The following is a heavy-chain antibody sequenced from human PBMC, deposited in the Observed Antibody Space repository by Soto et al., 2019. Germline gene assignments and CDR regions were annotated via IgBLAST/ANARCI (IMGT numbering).Heavy chain of an antibody. V-gene: IGHV4-30-4*01. D-gene: IGHD3-22*01. CDR1: GGSISRGDYY. CDR2: IYYSGTT. CDR3: AGDTSDGSGDYFP. Sequence: SETLSLTCTVSGGSISRGDYYWSWIRQPPGKGLEWIGYIYYSGTTYYNPSLKSRVTISVDRSKNQFSLKLSSVTAADTAVYYCAGDTSDGSGDYFPWGQGTLVTVSS. J-gene: IGHJ5*02.